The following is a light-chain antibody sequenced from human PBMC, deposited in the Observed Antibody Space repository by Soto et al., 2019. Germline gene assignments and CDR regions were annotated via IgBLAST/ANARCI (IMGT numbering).Light chain of an antibody. J-gene: IGLJ3*02. CDR1: NSNIGRNY. Sequence: QSALTQPPSVSAAPGQKVTISCFGSNSNIGRNYVSWYQQLPGTAPKLLIYGNNNRHSGITDRISGSKSGTSATLGITGLQPGDEADYYCATCDNTLSVEVFGGGTKLTVL. V-gene: IGLV1-51*01. CDR2: GNN. CDR3: ATCDNTLSVEV.